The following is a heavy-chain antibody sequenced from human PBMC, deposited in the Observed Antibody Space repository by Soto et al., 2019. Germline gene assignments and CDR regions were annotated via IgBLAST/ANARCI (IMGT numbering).Heavy chain of an antibody. CDR2: IGTTGDT. Sequence: PWGSLRLSCSASVFTFSGYDMHWFRQGTGKGLEWVSAIGTTGDTYYAGSVKGRFTISRENAKNSLYLQMNSLRAGDTATYFCARAIGPTLFDYWGQGTLVTVSS. D-gene: IGHD3-22*01. J-gene: IGHJ4*02. V-gene: IGHV3-13*04. CDR3: ARAIGPTLFDY. CDR1: VFTFSGYD.